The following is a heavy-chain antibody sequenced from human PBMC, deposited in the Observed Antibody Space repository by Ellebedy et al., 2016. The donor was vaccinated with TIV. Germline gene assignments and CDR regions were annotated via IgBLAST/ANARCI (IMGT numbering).Heavy chain of an antibody. V-gene: IGHV2-70*11. J-gene: IGHJ4*02. CDR2: IDWDDDK. Sequence: SGPTLVKPTQTLTLTCTFSGFSLSTSGMCVSWIRQPPGKALEWLARIDWDDDKDYSTSLKTRLTISKDASKNQVVLTMTNMDPVDTATYYCTRIQVEMDWGFDYWGQGTLVTVSS. CDR3: TRIQVEMDWGFDY. D-gene: IGHD5-24*01. CDR1: GFSLSTSGMC.